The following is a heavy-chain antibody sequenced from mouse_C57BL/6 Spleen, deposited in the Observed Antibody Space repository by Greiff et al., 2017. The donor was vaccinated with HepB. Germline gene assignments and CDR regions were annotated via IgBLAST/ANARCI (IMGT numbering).Heavy chain of an antibody. V-gene: IGHV1-50*01. D-gene: IGHD3-2*02. Sequence: QVQLQQPWAELVKPGASVKLSCKASGYTFTSYWMQWVKQRPGQGLEWIGEIDPSDSYTNYNQKFKGKATLTVDTSSSTAYMQLSSLTSEDSAVYYCARGGQLRPGVYFDYWGQGTTLTVSS. CDR1: GYTFTSYW. CDR2: IDPSDSYT. CDR3: ARGGQLRPGVYFDY. J-gene: IGHJ2*01.